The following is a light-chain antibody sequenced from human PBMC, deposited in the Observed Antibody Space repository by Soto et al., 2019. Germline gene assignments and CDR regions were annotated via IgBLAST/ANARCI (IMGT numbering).Light chain of an antibody. V-gene: IGKV1-5*01. CDR3: QQYNSFPWT. CDR2: DAS. J-gene: IGKJ1*01. CDR1: QSISNW. Sequence: GDRVTITCRASQSISNWLAWYQQRPGKAPKLLIYDASSLISGVPSRFSGRGSGTAFTLTISSLQPDDFATYYCQQYNSFPWTFGLGTKVEIK.